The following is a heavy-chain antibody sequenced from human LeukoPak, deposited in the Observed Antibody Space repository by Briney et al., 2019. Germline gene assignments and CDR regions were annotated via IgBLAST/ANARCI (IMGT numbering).Heavy chain of an antibody. CDR3: ARGNSSSWYKGAFDI. V-gene: IGHV3-21*01. CDR1: GFTFSSYS. CDR2: ISSSSSYI. Sequence: GGSLRLSCAASGFTFSSYSMNWVRQAPGKGLEWVSSISSSSSYIYYADSVKGRFTISRDNAKNSLYLQMNSLRAEDTAVYYCARGNSSSWYKGAFDIWGQGTMVTVSS. D-gene: IGHD6-13*01. J-gene: IGHJ3*02.